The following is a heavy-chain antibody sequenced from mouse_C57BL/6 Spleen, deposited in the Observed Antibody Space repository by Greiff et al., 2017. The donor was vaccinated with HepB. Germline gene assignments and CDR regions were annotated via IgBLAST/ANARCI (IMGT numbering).Heavy chain of an antibody. CDR3: ARQTAPYWYFDV. V-gene: IGHV5-12*01. CDR2: ISNGGGST. CDR1: GFTFSDYY. D-gene: IGHD4-1*01. Sequence: EVKLVESGGGLVQPGGSLKLSCAASGFTFSDYYMYWVRQTPEKRLEWVAYISNGGGSTYYPDTVKGRFTISRDNAKNTLYLQMSRLKSEDTAMYYCARQTAPYWYFDVWGTGTTVTVSS. J-gene: IGHJ1*03.